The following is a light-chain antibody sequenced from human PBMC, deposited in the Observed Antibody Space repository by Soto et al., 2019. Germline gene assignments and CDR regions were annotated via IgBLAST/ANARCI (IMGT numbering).Light chain of an antibody. V-gene: IGLV1-40*01. CDR1: SSNIGAGYD. CDR2: QNN. Sequence: QSVLTQQPSVSGAPGQRVSISCTGSSSNIGAGYDVHWYEHLPGTAPKLLIYQNNNRPSGVPDRFSGSKSVTSASLAITGLQAEDEADYYRQSYDSSLSAVVFGGGTKLTVL. J-gene: IGLJ2*01. CDR3: QSYDSSLSAVV.